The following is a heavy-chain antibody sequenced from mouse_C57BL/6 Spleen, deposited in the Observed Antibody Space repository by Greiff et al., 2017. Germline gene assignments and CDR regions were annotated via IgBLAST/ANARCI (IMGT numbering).Heavy chain of an antibody. CDR3: ARQEGDSEFYAMDD. V-gene: IGHV1-69*01. J-gene: IGHJ4*01. CDR1: GYTFTSYW. CDR2: IDPSDSYT. Sequence: VQLQQSGAELVMPGASVKLSCKASGYTFTSYWMHWVKQRPGQGLEWIGEIDPSDSYTNYNQKFKGKATLTADKSSSTAYMQLNSLTSEDSAVYYCARQEGDSEFYAMDDWGQGTSVTVSS.